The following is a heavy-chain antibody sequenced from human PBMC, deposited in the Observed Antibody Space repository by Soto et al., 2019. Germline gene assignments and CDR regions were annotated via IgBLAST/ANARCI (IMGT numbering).Heavy chain of an antibody. J-gene: IGHJ4*02. CDR2: MEPNSGNT. D-gene: IGHD6-19*01. Sequence: QVQLVQSGAEVKKPGASVKVSCKASGYTFTNYDINWVRQAPGQGLEWMGWMEPNSGNTDYAQKFQGRVTIARNNPISTSYLELSNLSSEDTAVYYCARGRGWRDYWGQGTLVTVSS. CDR1: GYTFTNYD. V-gene: IGHV1-8*01. CDR3: ARGRGWRDY.